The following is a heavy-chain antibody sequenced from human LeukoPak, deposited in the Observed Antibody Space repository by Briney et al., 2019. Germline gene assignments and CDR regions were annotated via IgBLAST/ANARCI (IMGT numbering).Heavy chain of an antibody. D-gene: IGHD6-19*01. V-gene: IGHV1-2*02. CDR2: INPNSGGT. J-gene: IGHJ5*02. Sequence: ASVKVSCKASGYTFTGYYMHWVRQAPGQGLEWMGWINPNSGGTNYAQKFQGRVTMTRDTSISTVYMELSSLRSEDTAVYYCARDIGAVAGLWFDPWGQGTLVTVSS. CDR1: GYTFTGYY. CDR3: ARDIGAVAGLWFDP.